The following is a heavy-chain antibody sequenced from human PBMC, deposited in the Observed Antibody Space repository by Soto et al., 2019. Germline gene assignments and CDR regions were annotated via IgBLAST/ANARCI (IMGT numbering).Heavy chain of an antibody. CDR2: IWYDGSEK. CDR1: GFMLSAYG. Sequence: GGSLRLSCVASGFMLSAYGMHWVRQAPGKGLEWVAVIWYDGSEKYYADSVKGRFTISRDTSKNTLYLQMNSLRAEDTAVYYCARDREGTNNVLPFDSGGRGALVPVSS. V-gene: IGHV3-33*01. CDR3: ARDREGTNNVLPFDS. J-gene: IGHJ4*02. D-gene: IGHD2-8*01.